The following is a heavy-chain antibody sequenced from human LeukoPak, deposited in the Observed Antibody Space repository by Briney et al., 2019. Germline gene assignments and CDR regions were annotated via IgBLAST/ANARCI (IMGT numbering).Heavy chain of an antibody. J-gene: IGHJ3*01. CDR2: MSPHNGHT. CDR1: GYTFIDYD. V-gene: IGHV1-8*01. CDR3: ARRTPRCGGTCYDAFDV. D-gene: IGHD2-21*01. Sequence: ASVKVSCKASGYTFIDYDINWVRQAPGQGLEWMGLMSPHNGHTEYAQNFQGRFTMTRDTSTGTAYMELRSLRSEDTAVYYCARRTPRCGGTCYDAFDVWGQGTMVSVSS.